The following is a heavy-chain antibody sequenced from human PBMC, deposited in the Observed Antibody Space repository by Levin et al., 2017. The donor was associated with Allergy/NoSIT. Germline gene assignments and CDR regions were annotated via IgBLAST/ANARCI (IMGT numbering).Heavy chain of an antibody. V-gene: IGHV4-34*01. CDR1: GESFSGYY. Sequence: SQTLSLTCAVYGESFSGYYWSWIRQPPGKGLEWFGEINPSGSTNYNPSLKSRVTISLDTSKNQFSLKLSSVTAADTAVYYCARGGKGVRGVIRYYYGLDVWGQGTTVTVSS. CDR2: INPSGST. J-gene: IGHJ6*02. D-gene: IGHD3-10*01. CDR3: ARGGKGVRGVIRYYYGLDV.